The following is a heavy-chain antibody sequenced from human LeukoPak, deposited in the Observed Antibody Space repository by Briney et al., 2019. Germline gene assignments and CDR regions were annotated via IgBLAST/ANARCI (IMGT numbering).Heavy chain of an antibody. Sequence: PSETLSLTCTVSGGSVSSGDYYWSWIRQPPGKGLEWIGYIYYSGSAYSNPSLKSRVTISVDTSKNQFSLKLSSVTAADTAVYYCASYYYVSSGHYRYFDLWGRGTLVTVSS. CDR1: GGSVSSGDYY. CDR2: IYYSGSA. J-gene: IGHJ2*01. D-gene: IGHD3-22*01. V-gene: IGHV4-30-4*01. CDR3: ASYYYVSSGHYRYFDL.